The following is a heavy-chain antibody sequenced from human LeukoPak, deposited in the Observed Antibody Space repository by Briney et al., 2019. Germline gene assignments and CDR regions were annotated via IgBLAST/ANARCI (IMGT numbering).Heavy chain of an antibody. CDR2: ISSSGSTI. D-gene: IGHD3-9*01. V-gene: IGHV3-48*03. Sequence: QPGGSLRLSCAASGFTFSSYEMNWVRQAPGKGLEWVSYISSSGSTIYYADSVKGRFTISRDNAKNSLYLQMKSLRAEDTAVYYCARERNYDILTGYFDYWGQGTLVTVSS. CDR3: ARERNYDILTGYFDY. J-gene: IGHJ4*02. CDR1: GFTFSSYE.